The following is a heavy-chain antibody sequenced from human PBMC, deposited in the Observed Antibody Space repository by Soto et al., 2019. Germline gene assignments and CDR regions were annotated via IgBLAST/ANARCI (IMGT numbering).Heavy chain of an antibody. V-gene: IGHV1-18*04. CDR1: GYTFTICG. J-gene: IGHJ4*02. Sequence: QVQLVQSGAEVKKPGASVKVSCKASGYTFTICGISWVRQAPGQGLEWMGWISGYNGNTDYAQNLQDRVTLTTDASTSSVYMELRSLRSDDTAVYYCARVDYYDSSGYYGYWGQGTLITVSS. D-gene: IGHD3-22*01. CDR2: ISGYNGNT. CDR3: ARVDYYDSSGYYGY.